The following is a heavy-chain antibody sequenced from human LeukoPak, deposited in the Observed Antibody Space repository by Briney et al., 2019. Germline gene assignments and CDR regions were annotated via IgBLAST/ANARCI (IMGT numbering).Heavy chain of an antibody. Sequence: HSGRSLRLSCAASGFTFNSHAMHWVRQAPGKGLEWVAVISSDGSNKYYADSVKGRFTISRDNSKNTLYLQMNSLRAEDTAVYYCAINWNFDYWGQGTLVTVSS. V-gene: IGHV3-30-3*01. CDR3: AINWNFDY. D-gene: IGHD1-20*01. CDR2: ISSDGSNK. J-gene: IGHJ4*02. CDR1: GFTFNSHA.